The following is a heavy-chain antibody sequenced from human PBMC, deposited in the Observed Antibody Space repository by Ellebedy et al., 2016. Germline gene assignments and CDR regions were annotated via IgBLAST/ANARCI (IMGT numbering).Heavy chain of an antibody. CDR2: ISATGSST. J-gene: IGHJ4*02. Sequence: GGSLRLSXAASAFSRYGMSWVRQAPGQGLQWVSGISATGSSTYYADSVRGRFTISRDNSKNTLYLQMNSLRAEDTAVYYCAKDVLPDYGSGIFYPSDYWGQGTLVTVSS. D-gene: IGHD3-10*01. V-gene: IGHV3-23*01. CDR1: AFSRYG. CDR3: AKDVLPDYGSGIFYPSDY.